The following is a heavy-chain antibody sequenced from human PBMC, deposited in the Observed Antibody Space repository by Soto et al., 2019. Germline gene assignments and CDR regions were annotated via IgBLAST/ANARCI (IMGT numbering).Heavy chain of an antibody. CDR1: GHTLTELS. CDR2: FDREDGDT. CDR3: ATVRELLHWYFDL. Sequence: QVQLVQSGAEVKKPGASVKVSCKVSGHTLTELSMHWVRQAPGKGLEWMGGFDREDGDTIYAQKFQGRVTMTEDTSTDPAYMELTSLRSEDTAVYYCATVRELLHWYFDLWGRGTLVTVSS. J-gene: IGHJ2*01. V-gene: IGHV1-24*01. D-gene: IGHD1-26*01.